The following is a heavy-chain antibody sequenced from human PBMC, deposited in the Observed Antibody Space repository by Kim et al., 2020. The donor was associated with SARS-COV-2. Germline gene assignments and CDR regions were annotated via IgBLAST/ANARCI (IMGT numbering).Heavy chain of an antibody. CDR1: GFTFSSYG. V-gene: IGHV3-30*18. CDR3: AKQGGGYCSGGSCREGYFDY. Sequence: GRSLRLSCAASGFTFSSYGMHWVRQVPGKGLEWVAVISYDGSNKYYADSVKGRFTISRDNSKNTLYLQMNSLRAEDTAVYYCAKQGGGYCSGGSCREGYFDYWGQGTLVTVSS. D-gene: IGHD2-15*01. J-gene: IGHJ4*02. CDR2: ISYDGSNK.